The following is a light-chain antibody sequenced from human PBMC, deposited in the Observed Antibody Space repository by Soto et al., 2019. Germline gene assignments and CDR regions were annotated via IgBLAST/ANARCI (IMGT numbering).Light chain of an antibody. Sequence: IVMTQSPATLSVSPGERVTLSCRASQSISDALAWYQQRPGQAPRLLIYAASTRATGIPARFSGSGSGTEFTLAISTLQSEDFAVYYCQQYAEWPPTFTFGQGTKVEIK. CDR2: AAS. CDR1: QSISDA. V-gene: IGKV3-15*01. CDR3: QQYAEWPPTFT. J-gene: IGKJ2*01.